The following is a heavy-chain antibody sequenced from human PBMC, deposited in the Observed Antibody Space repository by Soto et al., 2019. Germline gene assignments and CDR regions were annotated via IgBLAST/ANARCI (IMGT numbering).Heavy chain of an antibody. D-gene: IGHD3-3*01. V-gene: IGHV1-18*01. CDR3: ARVTNYDFWSGYYCY. Sequence: ASVKVSCKASGYTLTSYGISWVRQAPGQGLEWMGWISAYNGNTNYAQKLQGRVTMTTDTSTSTAYMELRSLRSDDTAVYYCARVTNYDFWSGYYCYWGQGTLVTVSS. CDR1: GYTLTSYG. CDR2: ISAYNGNT. J-gene: IGHJ4*02.